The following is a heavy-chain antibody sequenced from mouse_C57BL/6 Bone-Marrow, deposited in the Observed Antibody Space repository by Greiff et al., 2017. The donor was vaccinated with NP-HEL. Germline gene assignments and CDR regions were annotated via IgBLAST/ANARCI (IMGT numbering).Heavy chain of an antibody. V-gene: IGHV1-69*01. Sequence: QVQLQQPGAELVMPGASVKLSCKASGYTFTSYWMHWVKQRPGQGLEWIGEIDPSDSYTNYNQKFKGKSTLTVDKSSSTAYMQLSSLTSEDSAVYYCAREGGPGSSGNYYYAMDYWGQGTSVTVSS. CDR1: GYTFTSYW. D-gene: IGHD3-2*02. CDR3: AREGGPGSSGNYYYAMDY. J-gene: IGHJ4*01. CDR2: IDPSDSYT.